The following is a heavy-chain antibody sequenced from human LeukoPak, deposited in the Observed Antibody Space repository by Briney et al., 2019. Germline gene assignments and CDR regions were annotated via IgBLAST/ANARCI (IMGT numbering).Heavy chain of an antibody. CDR1: GYSFTSSC. V-gene: IGHV5-10-1*01. CDR3: ARHRGDYGVGGY. Sequence: GESLKISCKGSGYSFTSSCISWVRQMHGKGLEWMGRIDPSDSYTNYSPSFQGHVTISADKSISTAYLQWSSLKASDTAMYYCARHRGDYGVGGYWGQGTLVTVSS. D-gene: IGHD4-17*01. CDR2: IDPSDSYT. J-gene: IGHJ4*02.